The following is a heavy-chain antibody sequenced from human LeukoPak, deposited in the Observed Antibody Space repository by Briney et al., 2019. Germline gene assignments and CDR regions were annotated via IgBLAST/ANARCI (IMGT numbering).Heavy chain of an antibody. D-gene: IGHD1-26*01. V-gene: IGHV4-59*08. CDR2: IYYSGST. CDR1: GGSISSYY. J-gene: IGHJ4*02. CDR3: ARHNSGSYLGYFDY. Sequence: SETLSLTCTVSGGSISSYYWSWIRQPPGKGLEWIGYIYYSGSTNYNPSLKSRVTISVDTSKNQFSLKLSSVTAADTAVYYCARHNSGSYLGYFDYWGQGTLVTVSS.